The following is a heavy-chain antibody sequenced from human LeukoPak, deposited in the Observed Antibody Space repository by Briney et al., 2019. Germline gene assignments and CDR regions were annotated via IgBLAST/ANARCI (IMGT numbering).Heavy chain of an antibody. D-gene: IGHD3-22*01. CDR2: ISSSGSTI. CDR3: ARDTNYYDSSGYYPN. V-gene: IGHV3-11*01. Sequence: GSLRLSCAASGFTFSDYYMSWIRQAPGKGLEWVSYISSSGSTIYYADSVKGRFTISRDNAKNSLYLQMNSLRAEDTAVYYCARDTNYYDSSGYYPNWGQGTLVTVSS. J-gene: IGHJ4*02. CDR1: GFTFSDYY.